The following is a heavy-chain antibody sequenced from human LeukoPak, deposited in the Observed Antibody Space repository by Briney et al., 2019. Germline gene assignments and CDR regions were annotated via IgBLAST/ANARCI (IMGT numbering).Heavy chain of an antibody. J-gene: IGHJ3*02. CDR1: GGSISSYY. CDR2: IYYSGNT. D-gene: IGHD1-7*01. CDR3: AKDRGNYDAFDI. Sequence: SETLSLTCTVSGGSISSYYWSWIRQPPGKGLEWIGYIYYSGNTNYNPSLKSRLTISVDMSKNQFSLKLSSVTAADTAAYYCAKDRGNYDAFDIWGQGTMVTVSS. V-gene: IGHV4-59*01.